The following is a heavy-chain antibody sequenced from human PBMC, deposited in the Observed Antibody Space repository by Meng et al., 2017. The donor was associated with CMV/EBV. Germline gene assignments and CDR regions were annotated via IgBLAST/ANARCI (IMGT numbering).Heavy chain of an antibody. CDR3: ARDFSAYDSSGYYAYYGMDV. D-gene: IGHD3-22*01. CDR1: GFTFDDYG. Sequence: GESLKISCAASGFTFDDYGMSWVRQAPGKGLEWDSGINWNGGSTGYADSVKGRFTISRDNAKNSLYLQMNSLRAEDTALYYCARDFSAYDSSGYYAYYGMDVWGQGTTVTVSS. V-gene: IGHV3-20*04. CDR2: INWNGGST. J-gene: IGHJ6*02.